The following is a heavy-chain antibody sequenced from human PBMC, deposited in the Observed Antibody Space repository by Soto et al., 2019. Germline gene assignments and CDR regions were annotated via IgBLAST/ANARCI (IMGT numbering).Heavy chain of an antibody. J-gene: IGHJ4*02. CDR2: MQPSTGKT. V-gene: IGHV1-8*01. CDR3: ARGVSAGVDY. Sequence: GASVKVSCKASGYSFTSLDINWVRQTAGQGLEWMGWMQPSTGKTGYAQKFQGRVTMTRDTSINTAYMELTTLTSDDTAFYYCARGVSAGVDYWGQGTLVTVSS. D-gene: IGHD1-26*01. CDR1: GYSFTSLD.